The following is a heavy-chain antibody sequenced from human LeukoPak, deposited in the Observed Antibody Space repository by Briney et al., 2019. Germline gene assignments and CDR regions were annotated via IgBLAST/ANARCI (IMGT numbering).Heavy chain of an antibody. D-gene: IGHD6-19*01. V-gene: IGHV3-66*01. CDR2: IYSGGST. CDR3: ARGSSGWYYLDL. CDR1: GFTISTNY. J-gene: IGHJ4*02. Sequence: GGSLRLSCATSGFTISTNYMSWVRQAPGKGLDWVSVIYSGGSTGYADSVKGRFTISRDDSKNTLYLQMNSLRAEDTAVYYCARGSSGWYYLDLWGQGTLVTVSP.